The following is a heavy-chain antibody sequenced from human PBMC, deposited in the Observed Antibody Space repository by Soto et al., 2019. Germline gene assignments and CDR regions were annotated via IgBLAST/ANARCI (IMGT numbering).Heavy chain of an antibody. CDR3: AKDLGLLVYYYYGMDV. Sequence: PVGSLRLSCAASGFTFSSYGMHWVRQAPGKGLEWVAVISYDGSNKYYADSVKGRFTISRDNSKNTLYLQMNSLRAEDTAVYYCAKDLGLLVYYYYGMDVWGQGTTVTVSS. CDR2: ISYDGSNK. V-gene: IGHV3-30*18. J-gene: IGHJ6*02. D-gene: IGHD6-6*01. CDR1: GFTFSSYG.